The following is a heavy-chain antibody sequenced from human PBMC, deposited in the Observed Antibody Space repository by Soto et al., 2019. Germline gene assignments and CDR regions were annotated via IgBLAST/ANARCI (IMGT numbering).Heavy chain of an antibody. CDR3: ARVLRYFDWLEGFNYYYYYGMDV. J-gene: IGHJ6*02. Sequence: GGSLRLSCAASGFTFSSYWMHWVRQAPGKGLVWVSRINSDGSSTSYADSVKGQFTISRDNAKNTRYLQMNSLRAEDTAVYYCARVLRYFDWLEGFNYYYYYGMDVWGQGTTVTVSS. D-gene: IGHD3-9*01. V-gene: IGHV3-74*01. CDR1: GFTFSSYW. CDR2: INSDGSST.